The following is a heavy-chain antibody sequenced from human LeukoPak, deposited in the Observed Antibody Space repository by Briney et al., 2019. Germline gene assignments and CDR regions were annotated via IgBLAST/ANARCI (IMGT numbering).Heavy chain of an antibody. CDR3: ARDYYDSSGYTATHDY. J-gene: IGHJ4*02. CDR2: INPSGGST. CDR1: GYTFTSYY. Sequence: ASVKVSCKASGYTFTSYYMHWVRQAPGQGLEWMGIINPSGGSTSYAQKFQGRVTITADESTSTAYMELSSLRSEDTAVYYCARDYYDSSGYTATHDYWGQGTLVTVSS. V-gene: IGHV1-46*01. D-gene: IGHD3-22*01.